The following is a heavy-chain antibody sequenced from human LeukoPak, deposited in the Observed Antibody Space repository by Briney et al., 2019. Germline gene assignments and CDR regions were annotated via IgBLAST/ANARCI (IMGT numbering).Heavy chain of an antibody. V-gene: IGHV3-53*01. Sequence: GESLRLSCTVSGFTVSSNSMSWVRQAPGKGLEWVSFIYSDNTHYSDSVKGRFTISRDNSNNTLYLQMNSLRAEDTAVYYCARRAGAYSHPYAYWGQGTLVTVSS. CDR2: IYSDNT. J-gene: IGHJ4*02. D-gene: IGHD4/OR15-4a*01. CDR3: ARRAGAYSHPYAY. CDR1: GFTVSSNS.